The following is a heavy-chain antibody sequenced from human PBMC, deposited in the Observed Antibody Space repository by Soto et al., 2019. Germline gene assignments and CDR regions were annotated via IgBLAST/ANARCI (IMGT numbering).Heavy chain of an antibody. D-gene: IGHD1-26*01. CDR3: ISTLGARFDY. V-gene: IGHV1-46*03. J-gene: IGHJ4*02. CDR2: INPSIGTT. CDR1: GYTFTSQN. Sequence: ASVKVSCKASGYTFTSQNMHWVRQAPGQGLEWMGVINPSIGTTTYAQKFQGGVTMTSDTSTSSVYMEVSSLRSEDTAVYYCISTLGARFDYWGQGTLVTVSS.